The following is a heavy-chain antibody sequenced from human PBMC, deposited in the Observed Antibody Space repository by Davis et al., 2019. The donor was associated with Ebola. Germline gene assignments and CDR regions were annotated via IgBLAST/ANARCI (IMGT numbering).Heavy chain of an antibody. Sequence: SVKVSCKASGGTFSSYAISWVRQAPGQGLEWMGGIIPIFGTANYAQKFQGRVTITADKSTSTAYMELSSLRSEDTAVYYCARSKSTLSVLYYYYGMDVWGQGTTVTVSS. V-gene: IGHV1-69*06. J-gene: IGHJ6*02. CDR1: GGTFSSYA. CDR3: ARSKSTLSVLYYYYGMDV. D-gene: IGHD2/OR15-2a*01. CDR2: IIPIFGTA.